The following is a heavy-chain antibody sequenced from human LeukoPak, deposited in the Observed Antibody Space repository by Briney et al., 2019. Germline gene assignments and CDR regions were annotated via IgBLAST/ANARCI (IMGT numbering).Heavy chain of an antibody. CDR1: GFTVSSNY. V-gene: IGHV3-66*02. J-gene: IGHJ6*02. Sequence: PGGSLRLSCAASGFTVSSNYMSWVRQAPGKGLEWVSVIYSGGSTYYADPVKGRFTISRDNSKNTLYLQMNSLRAEDTAVYYCARGGLVPAAYYYYYGMDVWGQGTTVTVSS. CDR2: IYSGGST. D-gene: IGHD2-2*01. CDR3: ARGGLVPAAYYYYYGMDV.